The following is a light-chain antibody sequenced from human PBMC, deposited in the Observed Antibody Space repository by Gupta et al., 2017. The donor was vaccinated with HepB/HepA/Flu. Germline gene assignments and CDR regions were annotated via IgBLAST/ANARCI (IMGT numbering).Light chain of an antibody. V-gene: IGKV3-11*01. J-gene: IGKJ4*01. CDR1: QSVSSY. CDR3: QQCMNWPLT. Sequence: DIVLTQSPPTLSMSPGERATLSCRASQSVSSYLAWYQQRPGQAPRLLIYDASNRATGIPARFSGSGSGTEFTLTISSLEPEDFAVYYCQQCMNWPLTFGGGTKVEIK. CDR2: DAS.